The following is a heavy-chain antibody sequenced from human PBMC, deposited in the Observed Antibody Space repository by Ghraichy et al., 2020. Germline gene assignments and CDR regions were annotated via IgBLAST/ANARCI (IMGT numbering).Heavy chain of an antibody. Sequence: GGSLRLSCATSGFTFSNAWMTWVRQAPGKGLEWVGRIKSKNDGGAIDYAAPVKGKFTISRDDSKDTLYLQMNSLKIEDTGVYYCTAVGHYAAGLFWGQGTLVTVSS. D-gene: IGHD2-2*01. CDR3: TAVGHYAAGLF. J-gene: IGHJ4*02. V-gene: IGHV3-15*07. CDR2: IKSKNDGGAI. CDR1: GFTFSNAW.